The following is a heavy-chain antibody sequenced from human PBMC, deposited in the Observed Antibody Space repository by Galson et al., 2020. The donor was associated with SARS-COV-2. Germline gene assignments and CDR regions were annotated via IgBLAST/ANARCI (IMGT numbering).Heavy chain of an antibody. CDR2: IIPLLDIV. Sequence: SVKVSCKASGGAFSTFAFSWVRQAPGQGLEWMGRIIPLLDIVKYAQKFQGRVTITADKSTSTAYMELSSLRAEDTAVYYCAREVGKVQGADFDPWGQGTLVTVSS. CDR3: AREVGKVQGADFDP. J-gene: IGHJ5*02. V-gene: IGHV1-69*10. D-gene: IGHD3-10*01. CDR1: GGAFSTFA.